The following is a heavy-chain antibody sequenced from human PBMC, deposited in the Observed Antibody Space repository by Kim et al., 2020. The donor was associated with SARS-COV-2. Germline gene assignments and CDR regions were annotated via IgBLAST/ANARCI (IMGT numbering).Heavy chain of an antibody. CDR3: ARSRGGITMVLPGAFDI. D-gene: IGHD3-10*01. J-gene: IGHJ3*02. Sequence: GGSLRLSCAASGFTFSSYWMSWVRQAPGKGLEWVANIKQDGSEKYYVDSVKGRFTISRDNAKNSLYLQMNSLRAEDTAVYYCARSRGGITMVLPGAFDIWGLGTMVTVSS. CDR2: IKQDGSEK. V-gene: IGHV3-7*03. CDR1: GFTFSSYW.